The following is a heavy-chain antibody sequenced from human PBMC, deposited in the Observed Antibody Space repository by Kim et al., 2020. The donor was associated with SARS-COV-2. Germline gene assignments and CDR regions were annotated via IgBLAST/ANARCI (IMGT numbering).Heavy chain of an antibody. D-gene: IGHD3-22*01. CDR3: ARDDYYDSSGRGVSVDYYYYYGMDV. Sequence: ASVKVSCKASGYTFTSYGISWVRQAPGQGLEWMGWISAYNGNTNYAQKLQGRVTMTTDTSTSTAYMELRSLRSDDTAVYYCARDDYYDSSGRGVSVDYYYYYGMDVWGQGTTVTVSS. J-gene: IGHJ6*02. V-gene: IGHV1-18*04. CDR1: GYTFTSYG. CDR2: ISAYNGNT.